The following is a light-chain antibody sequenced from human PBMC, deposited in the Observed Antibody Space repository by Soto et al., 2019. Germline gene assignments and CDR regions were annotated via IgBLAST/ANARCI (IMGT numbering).Light chain of an antibody. CDR2: DVS. CDR3: SSYTSSSTPCV. J-gene: IGLJ1*01. V-gene: IGLV2-14*01. Sequence: QPVLTQPASVSGSPGQSITISCTGTSSDVGGYNYVSWYQQHPGKAPKLMIYDVSNRPSGVSNRFSGSKSGNTASLTISGLQAEDEADYYCSSYTSSSTPCVFGTGTQLTVL. CDR1: SSDVGGYNY.